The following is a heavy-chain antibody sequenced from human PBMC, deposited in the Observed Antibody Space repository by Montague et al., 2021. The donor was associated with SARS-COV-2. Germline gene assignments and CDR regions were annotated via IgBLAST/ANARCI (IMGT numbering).Heavy chain of an antibody. CDR3: ARAAPWSFRDILTGYYYYYGMDV. Sequence: TLSLTCTVSGGSISSGGYYWSWIRQHPGKGLEWIGYIYYSGSTYYNPSLKSRVTISVDTSKNQFSLKLSSVTTADTAVYYCARAAPWSFRDILTGYYYYYGMDVWGQGTLVTVSS. CDR2: IYYSGST. D-gene: IGHD3-9*01. CDR1: GGSISSGGYY. J-gene: IGHJ6*02. V-gene: IGHV4-31*03.